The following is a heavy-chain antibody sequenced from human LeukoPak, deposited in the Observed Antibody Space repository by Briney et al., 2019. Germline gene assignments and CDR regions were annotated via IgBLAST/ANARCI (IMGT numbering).Heavy chain of an antibody. Sequence: GASVKVSCKVSGFTLADLSMHWGRQPPGKGLEGGGGFDRKNGDTIYAQRFRGRVTLTEDTSTGTAYMDLSSLSADDTAVYYCATGVYCATTTCPGYQHYYYFMDVWGKGTTVTVSS. J-gene: IGHJ6*03. CDR3: ATGVYCATTTCPGYQHYYYFMDV. CDR2: FDRKNGDT. V-gene: IGHV1-24*01. CDR1: GFTLADLS. D-gene: IGHD2-2*01.